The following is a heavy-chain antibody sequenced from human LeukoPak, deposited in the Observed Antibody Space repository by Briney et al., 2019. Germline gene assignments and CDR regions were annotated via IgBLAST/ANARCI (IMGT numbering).Heavy chain of an antibody. CDR1: GFTVSSNY. Sequence: GGSLRLSCAASGFTVSSNYMSWVRQAPGKGLEWVSVIYSGGSTYYADSVKGRFTISRDNSKNTLYLQMNSLRAEDMAVYYCAREVREQWLVHGRGYFDYWGQGTLVTVSS. CDR2: IYSGGST. CDR3: AREVREQWLVHGRGYFDY. V-gene: IGHV3-66*01. D-gene: IGHD6-19*01. J-gene: IGHJ4*02.